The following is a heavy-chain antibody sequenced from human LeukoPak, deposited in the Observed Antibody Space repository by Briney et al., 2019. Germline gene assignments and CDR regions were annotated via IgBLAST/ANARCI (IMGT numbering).Heavy chain of an antibody. CDR3: ARDRSFPIGFDY. J-gene: IGHJ4*02. CDR1: GFTFSSYA. V-gene: IGHV3-30-3*01. Sequence: GRSLRLSCAASGFTFSSYAMHWVRQAPGKGLEWVAVISYDGSNKYYADSVKGRFTISRDNSKNTLYLQMNSLRAEDTAVYYCARDRSFPIGFDYWGQGTLVTVSS. CDR2: ISYDGSNK.